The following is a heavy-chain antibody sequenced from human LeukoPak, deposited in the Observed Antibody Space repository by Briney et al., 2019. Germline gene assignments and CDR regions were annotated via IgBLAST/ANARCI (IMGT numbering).Heavy chain of an antibody. CDR1: GGSVSDYY. Sequence: SETLSLTCTISGGSVSDYYWSWIRQSPGKGLEWIGYIYYTGSTTYNPSLKSRVTISVDTSKNQFSLKLSSVTAADTAVYYCARASITMIVVVSSRPYYFDYWGQGTLVTVSS. CDR3: ARASITMIVVVSSRPYYFDY. J-gene: IGHJ4*02. CDR2: IYYTGST. D-gene: IGHD3-22*01. V-gene: IGHV4-59*02.